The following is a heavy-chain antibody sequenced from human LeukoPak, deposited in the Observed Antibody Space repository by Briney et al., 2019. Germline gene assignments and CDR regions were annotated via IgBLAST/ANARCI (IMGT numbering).Heavy chain of an antibody. J-gene: IGHJ6*03. V-gene: IGHV4-39*01. Sequence: PSETLSLTCTVSGGSISSSSYYWGWIRQPPEKGLEWIGSIYYSGSTYYNPSLKSRVTISVDTSKNQFSLKLSSVTAADTAVYYCAAGDDYYYYYMDVWGKGTTVTVSS. CDR1: GGSISSSSYY. CDR3: AAGDDYYYYYMDV. CDR2: IYYSGST. D-gene: IGHD7-27*01.